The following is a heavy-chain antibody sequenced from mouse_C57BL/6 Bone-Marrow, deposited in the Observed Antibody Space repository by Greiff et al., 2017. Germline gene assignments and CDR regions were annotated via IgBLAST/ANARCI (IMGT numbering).Heavy chain of an antibody. CDR1: GYTFTSYW. D-gene: IGHD2-2*01. CDR2: IYPGSGST. Sequence: QVQLQQPGAELVKPGASVKMSCKASGYTFTSYWITWVKQRPGQGLEWIGVIYPGSGSTNYNEKFKSKATLTVAPSSSTAYMQLSILTSEDSAVYYCARVSFYYGFTWFAYWGQGTLVTGSA. CDR3: ARVSFYYGFTWFAY. V-gene: IGHV1-55*01. J-gene: IGHJ3*01.